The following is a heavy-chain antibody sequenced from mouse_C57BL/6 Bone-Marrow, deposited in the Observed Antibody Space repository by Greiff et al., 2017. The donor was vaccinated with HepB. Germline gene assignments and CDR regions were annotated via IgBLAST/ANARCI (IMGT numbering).Heavy chain of an antibody. V-gene: IGHV1-42*01. D-gene: IGHD2-4*01. CDR1: GYSFTGYY. CDR3: ARDYRFAY. Sequence: EVQLVESGPELVKPGASVKISCKASGYSFTGYYMNWVKQSPEKSLEWIGEINPSTGGTTYNQKFKAKATLTVDKSSSTAYMQLKSLTSEDSAVYYCARDYRFAYWGQGTLVTVSA. CDR2: INPSTGGT. J-gene: IGHJ3*01.